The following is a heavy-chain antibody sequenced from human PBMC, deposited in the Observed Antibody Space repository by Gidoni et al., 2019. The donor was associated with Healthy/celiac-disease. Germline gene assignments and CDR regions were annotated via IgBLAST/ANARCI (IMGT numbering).Heavy chain of an antibody. CDR2: IYYSGST. V-gene: IGHV4-30-4*01. D-gene: IGHD4-17*01. Sequence: QVQLQESGPGLVKPSQTLSHTCTVAGGSISSGDYYWRWIRQPPGKGLEWIGYIYYSGSTYYTPSLKSRVTTSVDTSKNQFSLKLSSVTAADTAVYYCARTDRYGDYDDYYFDYWGQGTLVTVSS. CDR1: GGSISSGDYY. CDR3: ARTDRYGDYDDYYFDY. J-gene: IGHJ4*02.